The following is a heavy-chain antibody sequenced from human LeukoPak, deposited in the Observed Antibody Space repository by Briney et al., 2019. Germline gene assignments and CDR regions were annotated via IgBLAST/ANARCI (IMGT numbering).Heavy chain of an antibody. D-gene: IGHD6-19*01. V-gene: IGHV6-1*01. J-gene: IGHJ4*02. CDR1: GDSVSGKIVA. Sequence: SQTLSLTCAISGDSVSGKIVAWNWIRQSPSRGLEWLGRTYYRSKWYYDYAVSMKSRITINPDTSKNQFSLQLNSVTPEDTAVYYCARGAVAEFDYWGQGTLVTVSS. CDR3: ARGAVAEFDY. CDR2: TYYRSKWYY.